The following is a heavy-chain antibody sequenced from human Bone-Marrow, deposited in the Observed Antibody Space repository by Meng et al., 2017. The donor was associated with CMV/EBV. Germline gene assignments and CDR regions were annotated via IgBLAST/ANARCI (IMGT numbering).Heavy chain of an antibody. CDR1: GFTFSSYW. V-gene: IGHV3-7*01. CDR2: IKQDGSEK. Sequence: GESLKISCAASGFTFSSYWMSWVRQAPGKGLEWVANIKQDGSEKYYVDSVKGRFTISRDNAKNSLYLQMNSLRAEDTAVYYCARDTTELWFGEFSYWGQGTLVTFSS. CDR3: ARDTTELWFGEFSY. J-gene: IGHJ4*02. D-gene: IGHD3-10*01.